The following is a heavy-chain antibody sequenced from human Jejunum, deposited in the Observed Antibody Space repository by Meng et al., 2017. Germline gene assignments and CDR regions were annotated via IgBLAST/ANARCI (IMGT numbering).Heavy chain of an antibody. J-gene: IGHJ6*02. CDR3: AKGRTSSGSDHYYAGMDV. CDR1: GETFTGNY. CDR2: SNPNSGGT. Sequence: AAVKVTCKASGETFTGNYLHRVRQAPGQGREGRGRSNPNSGGTKYEEKFKGRVTMTWDTSISTAYMELTRLRSDDTAVYYCAKGRTSSGSDHYYAGMDVWGPGTTVTVSS. V-gene: IGHV1-2*06. D-gene: IGHD6-13*01.